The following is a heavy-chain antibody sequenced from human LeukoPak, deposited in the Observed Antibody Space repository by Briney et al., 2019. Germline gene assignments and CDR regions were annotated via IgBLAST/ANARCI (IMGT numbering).Heavy chain of an antibody. CDR1: GDPISSSSYY. CDR2: IYSSGST. J-gene: IGHJ4*02. CDR3: ARLPYSSSWYGIYYFDY. Sequence: SETLSLTCTVSGDPISSSSYYWGWIRQPPGKGLEWIGSIYSSGSTYYNPSLKSRVTISVDTSKNQFSLILSSVTAADTAVYYCARLPYSSSWYGIYYFDYWGQGTLVTVSS. D-gene: IGHD6-13*01. V-gene: IGHV4-39*01.